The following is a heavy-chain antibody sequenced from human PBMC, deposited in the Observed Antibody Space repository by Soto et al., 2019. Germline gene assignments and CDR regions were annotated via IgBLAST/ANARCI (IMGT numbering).Heavy chain of an antibody. D-gene: IGHD3-22*01. CDR2: IYFRGTT. CDR1: GGSITGYY. J-gene: IGHJ4*02. V-gene: IGHV4-59*01. CDR3: ARMNYYDTSGYPFDY. Sequence: SETLSLTCTVSGGSITGYYLSWIRQPPGKGLEWIGYIYFRGTTNYNPSLKSRVTMSADTSKNQFSLKLNSVTAADTAVYYCARMNYYDTSGYPFDYWGQGMMVTVSS.